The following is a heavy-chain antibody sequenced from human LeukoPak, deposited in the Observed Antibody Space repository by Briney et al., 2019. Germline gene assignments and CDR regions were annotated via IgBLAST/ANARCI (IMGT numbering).Heavy chain of an antibody. CDR3: ARDLGGYFDY. D-gene: IGHD3-10*01. Sequence: PSETLSLTCTVSGYSISSGYYWGWVRQAPGKGLEWVSVIYSGGSTYYADSVKGRFTISRDNSKNTLYLQMNSLRAEDTAVYYCARDLGGYFDYWGQGTLVTVSS. CDR2: IYSGGST. CDR1: GYSISSGYY. J-gene: IGHJ4*02. V-gene: IGHV3-66*01.